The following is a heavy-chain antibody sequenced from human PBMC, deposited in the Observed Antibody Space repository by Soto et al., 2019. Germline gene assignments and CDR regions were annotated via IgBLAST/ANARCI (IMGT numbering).Heavy chain of an antibody. Sequence: GGSLRLSCAASGFTFKNYAMHWVRQAPGKGLEWVAVISSDGSNQYYADSVKGRFTISRDNSRHTLYLQMNSLRAEDTAVYYCARDQIVVIEYYFDYWGQGTLVTVSS. CDR1: GFTFKNYA. CDR2: ISSDGSNQ. J-gene: IGHJ4*02. CDR3: ARDQIVVIEYYFDY. V-gene: IGHV3-30-3*01. D-gene: IGHD3-22*01.